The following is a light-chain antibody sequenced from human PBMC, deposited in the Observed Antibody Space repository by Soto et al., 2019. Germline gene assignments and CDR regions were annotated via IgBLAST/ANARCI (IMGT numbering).Light chain of an antibody. Sequence: EIVLTQSPGTLSLSPGERATLSCRASQSVSSSYLAWYQQKPGQAPRLLTYGASIKATGIPDRFSGSGSGTDFTLTISRLEAEDFAVYYCQQYGSSPWTFGQGTKVEIK. CDR1: QSVSSSY. J-gene: IGKJ1*01. CDR3: QQYGSSPWT. V-gene: IGKV3-20*01. CDR2: GAS.